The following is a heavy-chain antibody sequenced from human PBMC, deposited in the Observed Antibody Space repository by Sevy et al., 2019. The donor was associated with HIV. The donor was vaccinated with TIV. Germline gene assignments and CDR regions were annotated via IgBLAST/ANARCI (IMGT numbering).Heavy chain of an antibody. CDR1: GFTFSSYA. CDR3: AKDIGWYRPFFDAFDI. CDR2: ISGSGGST. D-gene: IGHD1-20*01. V-gene: IGHV3-23*01. Sequence: GGSLRLSCAASGFTFSSYAMSWVRQAPGTGLEWVSAISGSGGSTYYEDSVKGRLTISRDNSKNRLYLQMNSLRAEDTAVYYCAKDIGWYRPFFDAFDIWGQGTMVTVSS. J-gene: IGHJ3*02.